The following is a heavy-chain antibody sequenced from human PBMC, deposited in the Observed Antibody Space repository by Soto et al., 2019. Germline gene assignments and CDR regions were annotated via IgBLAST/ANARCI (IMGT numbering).Heavy chain of an antibody. D-gene: IGHD6-13*01. CDR2: INAGNGNT. V-gene: IGHV1-3*01. Sequence: ASVKVSCKASGYTFTSYAMHWVRQAPGQRLEWMGWINAGNGNTKYSQKFQGRVTITRDTSASTAYMELSSLRSEDTAVYYCARVYSSSWYRYYFDYWGQGTLVTVSS. J-gene: IGHJ4*02. CDR3: ARVYSSSWYRYYFDY. CDR1: GYTFTSYA.